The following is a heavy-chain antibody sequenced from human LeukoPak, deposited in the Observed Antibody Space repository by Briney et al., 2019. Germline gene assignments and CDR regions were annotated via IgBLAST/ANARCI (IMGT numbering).Heavy chain of an antibody. D-gene: IGHD3-22*01. Sequence: PSETLSLTCTVSGYSISSGYYWGWIRQPPGKGLEWIGSIYHSGSTYYNPSLKSRVTISVDTSKNQFSLKLSSVTAADTAVYYCAREGSEWLLLTYYFDYWGQGTLVTVSS. CDR2: IYHSGST. V-gene: IGHV4-38-2*02. CDR1: GYSISSGYY. J-gene: IGHJ4*02. CDR3: AREGSEWLLLTYYFDY.